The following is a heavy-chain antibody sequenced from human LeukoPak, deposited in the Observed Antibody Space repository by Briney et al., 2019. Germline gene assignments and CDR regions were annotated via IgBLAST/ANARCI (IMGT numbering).Heavy chain of an antibody. CDR3: ARRSDSYAFDI. Sequence: SETLSLTCTVSGGSISSYYWSWIRQPPGKGLEWIGYIYYSGSTNYNPSLKSRVTISVDTSKSQFSLKLSSVTAADTAVYYCARRSDSYAFDIWGQGTMVTVSS. V-gene: IGHV4-59*08. CDR1: GGSISSYY. J-gene: IGHJ3*02. D-gene: IGHD2-21*02. CDR2: IYYSGST.